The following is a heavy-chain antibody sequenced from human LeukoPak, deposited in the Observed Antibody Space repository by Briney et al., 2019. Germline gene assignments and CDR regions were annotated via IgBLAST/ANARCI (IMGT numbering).Heavy chain of an antibody. D-gene: IGHD3-9*01. Sequence: PGGSLRLSCAASGFTLISYNMNWVRQAPGKGLEWVSSISSSSSYIYYADSVKGRFTISRDNSKNTLYLQMNSLRAEDTAVYYCAKVSPEVHDILTFDYWGQGTLVTVSP. CDR3: AKVSPEVHDILTFDY. V-gene: IGHV3-21*04. J-gene: IGHJ4*02. CDR2: ISSSSSYI. CDR1: GFTLISYN.